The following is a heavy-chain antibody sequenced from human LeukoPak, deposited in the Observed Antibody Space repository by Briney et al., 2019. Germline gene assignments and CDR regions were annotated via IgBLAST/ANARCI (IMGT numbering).Heavy chain of an antibody. J-gene: IGHJ5*02. CDR3: AKDWGSSDWYNYFDP. D-gene: IGHD6-19*01. CDR1: GFTIRIYG. Sequence: GTSLRLSCAVSGFTIRIYGMHRVRQAPGKGLEWVAMISHDGGAKYYGDSVKGRFTISRDDSKNTLYLQMNSLSTEDTALYYCAKDWGSSDWYNYFDPWGQGTLVTVSS. CDR2: ISHDGGAK. V-gene: IGHV3-30*18.